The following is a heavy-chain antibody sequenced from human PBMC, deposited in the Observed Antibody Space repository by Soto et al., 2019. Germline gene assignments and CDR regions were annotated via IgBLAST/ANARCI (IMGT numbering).Heavy chain of an antibody. D-gene: IGHD2-21*02. V-gene: IGHV3-23*01. CDR2: NSGSGGST. CDR3: AKDKVVTAIPDAFDI. CDR1: AISYSTSD. J-gene: IGHJ3*02. Sequence: ETLSLPCAASAISYSTSDMSSLRQPPGKGLEWVSANSGSGGSTYYADSVKGRFTSSRDNSKNTLYLQMNSLRAEDTAVDYCAKDKVVTAIPDAFDIWGQGTMVAV.